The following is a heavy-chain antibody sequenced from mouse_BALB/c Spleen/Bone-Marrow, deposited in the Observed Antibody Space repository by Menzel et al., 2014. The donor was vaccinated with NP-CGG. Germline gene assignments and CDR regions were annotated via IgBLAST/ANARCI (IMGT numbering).Heavy chain of an antibody. CDR3: ARSLLRLSYAMDY. Sequence: EVQGVESGGGLVQPGGSRKLSCAASGFTFSSFGMHWVRQAPEKGLEWVACISSGSSTIYYADTVKGRLTISRDNPKNTLFLQMTSLRSEDTAMYYCARSLLRLSYAMDYWGQGTSVTVSS. CDR2: ISSGSSTI. CDR1: GFTFSSFG. J-gene: IGHJ4*01. V-gene: IGHV5-17*02. D-gene: IGHD1-2*01.